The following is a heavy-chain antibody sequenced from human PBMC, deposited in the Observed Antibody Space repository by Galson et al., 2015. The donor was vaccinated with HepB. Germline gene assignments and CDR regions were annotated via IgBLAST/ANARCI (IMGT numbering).Heavy chain of an antibody. CDR3: ARDSSASGTSGWFDP. CDR2: IIPIFGTT. D-gene: IGHD3-10*01. CDR1: GGTFSSYA. Sequence: SGGTFSSYAISWLRQAPGQGLEWMGGIIPIFGTTTYAQKFQGRVTITADESTSIFYMELYSLRSDDTAVYYCARDSSASGTSGWFDPWGQGTLVTVSS. V-gene: IGHV1-69*01. J-gene: IGHJ5*02.